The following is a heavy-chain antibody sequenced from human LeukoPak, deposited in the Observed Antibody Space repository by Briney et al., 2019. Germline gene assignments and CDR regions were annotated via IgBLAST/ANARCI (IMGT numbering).Heavy chain of an antibody. CDR3: AKDQLLWFGEPYYYYMDV. CDR1: GFTFSTYG. V-gene: IGHV3-30*02. Sequence: PGGSLRLSCAASGFTFSTYGMHWVRQAPGKGLEWLAFIRYDGSNTYYADSVTGRFTISRDNSKNTLYLQMNSLRAEDTAVYYCAKDQLLWFGEPYYYYMDVWGKGTAVTVSS. CDR2: IRYDGSNT. D-gene: IGHD3-10*01. J-gene: IGHJ6*03.